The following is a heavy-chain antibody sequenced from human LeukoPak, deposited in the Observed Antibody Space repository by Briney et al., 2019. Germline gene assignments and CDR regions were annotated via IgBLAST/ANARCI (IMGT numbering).Heavy chain of an antibody. D-gene: IGHD4-17*01. V-gene: IGHV1-69*06. CDR1: GYTFTSYY. Sequence: SVKVSCKASGYTFTSYYMHWVRQAPGQGLEWMGGIIPIFGTANYAQKFQGRVTITADKSTSTAYMELSSLRSEDTAVYYCARVGGYRSPVTNWGQGTLVTVSS. CDR2: IIPIFGTA. J-gene: IGHJ4*02. CDR3: ARVGGYRSPVTN.